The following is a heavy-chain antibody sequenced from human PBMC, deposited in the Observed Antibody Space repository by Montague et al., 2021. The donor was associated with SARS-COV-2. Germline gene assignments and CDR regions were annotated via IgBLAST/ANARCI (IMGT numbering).Heavy chain of an antibody. J-gene: IGHJ4*01. V-gene: IGHV4-39*01. D-gene: IGHD4-11*01. Sequence: SETLSLTCTVSGGSVSSSDQYWGWIRQAKGKGLEWFRNDNYSGYTNYNPYVKGRVTIYIDESKNQFSLKLNSLTATDTAIYHCARRRLQEDYFDFWGQGTMLTVSS. CDR3: ARRRLQEDYFDF. CDR2: DNYSGYT. CDR1: GGSVSSSDQY.